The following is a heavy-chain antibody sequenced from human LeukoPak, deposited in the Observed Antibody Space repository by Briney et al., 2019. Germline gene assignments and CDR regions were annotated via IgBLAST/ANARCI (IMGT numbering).Heavy chain of an antibody. V-gene: IGHV3-30*18. J-gene: IGHJ4*02. CDR1: GFTFNSYW. D-gene: IGHD6-19*01. Sequence: GSLRLSCAASGFTFNSYWMHWVRQAPGKGLEWVAVISYDGSNKYYADSVKGRFTISRDNSKNTLYLQMNSLRAEDTAVYYCAKDIEEWLVKGGGCFDYWGQGTLVTVSS. CDR2: ISYDGSNK. CDR3: AKDIEEWLVKGGGCFDY.